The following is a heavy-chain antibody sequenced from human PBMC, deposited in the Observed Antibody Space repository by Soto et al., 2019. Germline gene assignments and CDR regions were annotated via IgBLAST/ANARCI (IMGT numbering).Heavy chain of an antibody. CDR1: GYTFTSYG. CDR3: ARDVPTVTTGGPDY. D-gene: IGHD4-17*01. Sequence: QVQLVQSGVEVEKPGASMKVSGKASGYTFTSYGVSWVRQAPGQGLEWMGWISAYNGNTNYAQKFQGRVTMTTDTSTSTAYMELRSLRSDDTAVYYCARDVPTVTTGGPDYWGQGTLVTVSS. CDR2: ISAYNGNT. J-gene: IGHJ4*02. V-gene: IGHV1-18*01.